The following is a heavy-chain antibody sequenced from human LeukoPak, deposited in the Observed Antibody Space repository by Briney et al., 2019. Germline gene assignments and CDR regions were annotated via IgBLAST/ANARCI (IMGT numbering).Heavy chain of an antibody. Sequence: GGSLRLSCAASGFTFSSYSMNWVRRAPGKGLEWVSSISSTSTYIYYGDSVKGRFTVSRDNAKNSLYLQMNSLRVEDTAVYYCAYGSGSSQGPFPYWGQGTLVTVSS. V-gene: IGHV3-21*01. CDR2: ISSTSTYI. J-gene: IGHJ4*02. D-gene: IGHD3-10*01. CDR1: GFTFSSYS. CDR3: AYGSGSSQGPFPY.